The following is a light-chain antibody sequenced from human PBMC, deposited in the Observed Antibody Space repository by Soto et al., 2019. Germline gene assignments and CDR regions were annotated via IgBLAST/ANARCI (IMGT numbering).Light chain of an antibody. CDR2: KAS. V-gene: IGKV1-5*03. Sequence: DIQMTQSPSTLSASVGDRVTITCRASQSISSWLAWYQQKPGKAPKLLIYKASSLESGVPSRSSGSGSGTEFTLTISSLHPDDFATYYCQQYNSYLLTFGGGTKVEIK. CDR1: QSISSW. J-gene: IGKJ4*01. CDR3: QQYNSYLLT.